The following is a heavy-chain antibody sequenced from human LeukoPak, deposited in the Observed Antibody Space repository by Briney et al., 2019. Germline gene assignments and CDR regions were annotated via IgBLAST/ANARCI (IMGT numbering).Heavy chain of an antibody. V-gene: IGHV3-73*01. J-gene: IGHJ6*03. Sequence: GGSLRLSCAASGFTFSGSLIHWVRQASGKGLEWVGLVRSKANSYATSYSASVKGRFTISRDDSKNTAYLQMNSLNTEGTAIYYCTSRDNYDSSYYMDVWGKGTTVTVSS. CDR1: GFTFSGSL. D-gene: IGHD3-22*01. CDR2: VRSKANSYAT. CDR3: TSRDNYDSSYYMDV.